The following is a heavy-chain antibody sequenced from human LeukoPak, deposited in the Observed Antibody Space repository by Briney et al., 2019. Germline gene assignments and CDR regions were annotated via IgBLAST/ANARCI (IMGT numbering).Heavy chain of an antibody. D-gene: IGHD5-24*01. CDR2: IRYDGSNK. CDR3: TTDRGPWLQFHYYGMDV. CDR1: GFTFSSYG. J-gene: IGHJ6*02. Sequence: GGSLRLSCAASGFTFSSYGMRWVRQAPGKGLEWVAFIRYDGSNKYYADSVKGRFTISRDNSKNTLYLQMNSLRAEDTAVYYCTTDRGPWLQFHYYGMDVWGQGTTVTVSS. V-gene: IGHV3-30*02.